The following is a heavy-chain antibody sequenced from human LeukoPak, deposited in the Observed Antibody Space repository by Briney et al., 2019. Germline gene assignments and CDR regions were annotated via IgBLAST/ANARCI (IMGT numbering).Heavy chain of an antibody. V-gene: IGHV4-59*01. CDR3: AALHPLNTKPPD. CDR1: GGSISSYY. CDR2: IYYSGST. D-gene: IGHD2-2*01. J-gene: IGHJ4*02. Sequence: SETLSLTCTVSGGSISSYYWSWIRQPPGKGLEWIGYIYYSGSTNYNPSLKSRVSISIDTSKNQFSLNLSSVTAADTAVYYCAALHPLNTKPPDWGQGTLVSVSS.